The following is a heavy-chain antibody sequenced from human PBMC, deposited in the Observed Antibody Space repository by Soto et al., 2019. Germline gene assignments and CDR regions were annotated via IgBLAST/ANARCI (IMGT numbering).Heavy chain of an antibody. J-gene: IGHJ3*02. CDR3: ARSRYYYYSSGYYHDAFDI. CDR1: GYSFTSYW. CDR2: IDPSDSYT. Sequence: PGESLKISCKGSGYSFTSYWISWVRQMPGKGLEWMGRIDPSDSYTNYSPSFQGHVTISADKSISTAYLQWSSLKASDTAMYYCARSRYYYYSSGYYHDAFDIWGQGTMVLGSS. D-gene: IGHD3-22*01. V-gene: IGHV5-10-1*01.